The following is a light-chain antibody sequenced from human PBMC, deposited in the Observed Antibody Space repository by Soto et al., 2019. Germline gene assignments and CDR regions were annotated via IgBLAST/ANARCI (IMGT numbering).Light chain of an antibody. CDR1: QTISSW. CDR2: KAS. Sequence: DIPMTQSPSTLSASVGDRVTITCRASQTISSWLAWYQQKPGQAPKLLIYKASTLEGGVSSRSSGSGSGTEFTLTISNLQPDDFATYYCQQYNTYYTFGQGTKLEIK. J-gene: IGKJ2*01. V-gene: IGKV1-5*03. CDR3: QQYNTYYT.